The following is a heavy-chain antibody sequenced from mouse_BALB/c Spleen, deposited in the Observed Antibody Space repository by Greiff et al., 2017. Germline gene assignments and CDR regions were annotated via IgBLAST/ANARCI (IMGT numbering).Heavy chain of an antibody. CDR1: GFTFSSYA. CDR3: ARHGITTVVATDYAMDY. J-gene: IGHJ4*01. Sequence: EVQLVESGGGLVKPGGSLKLSCAASGFTFSSYAMSWVRQTPEKRLEWVATISSGGSYTYYPDSVKGRFTISRDNAKNTLYLQMSSLRSEDTAMYYCARHGITTVVATDYAMDYWGQGTSVTVSS. CDR2: ISSGGSYT. V-gene: IGHV5-9-3*01. D-gene: IGHD1-1*01.